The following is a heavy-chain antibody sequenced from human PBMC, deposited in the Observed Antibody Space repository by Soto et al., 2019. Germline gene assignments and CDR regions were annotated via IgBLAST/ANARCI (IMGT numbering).Heavy chain of an antibody. CDR3: ARMESFGSLNWFDP. D-gene: IGHD5-18*01. CDR2: MNPGSGDA. V-gene: IGHV1-8*02. Sequence: ASVKVSCKASGYTFTNNDVSWVRQATGQGLEWMGWMNPGSGDAGYAQKFKGRVTMTRDISIATAYMELNSLTSEDTAIYYCARMESFGSLNWFDPWGQGTLVTVSS. CDR1: GYTFTNND. J-gene: IGHJ5*02.